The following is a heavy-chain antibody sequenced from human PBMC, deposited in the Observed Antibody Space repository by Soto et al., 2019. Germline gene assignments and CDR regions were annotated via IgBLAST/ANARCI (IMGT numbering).Heavy chain of an antibody. D-gene: IGHD3-22*01. CDR2: LIVILGTT. J-gene: IGHJ4*02. CDR1: GGSFSSYA. V-gene: IGHV1-69*01. CDR3: ASGYYDSSGYSIDY. Sequence: QVQLVQSGAEVRKPGSSVKVSCQSFGGSFSSYAFSWVRQAPGQGLEWMGGLIVILGTTNYAQKLKGRVTFTADESTSTAYMEVSSLESEDTAIYYCASGYYDSSGYSIDYWGQGTQVTVSS.